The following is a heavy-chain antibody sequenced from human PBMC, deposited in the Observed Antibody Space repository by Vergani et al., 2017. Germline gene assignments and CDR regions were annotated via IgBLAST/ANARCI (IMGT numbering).Heavy chain of an antibody. CDR3: ARLGYCSSTSCFRYMDV. Sequence: QVQLQESGAGLLKPSETLSLTCAVYGGSFSGYYWSWIRQPPGKGLEWIGEINHSGSTNYNPSLKSRVTISVDTSKNQFSLKLSSVTAADTAVYYCARLGYCSSTSCFRYMDVWGKGTTVTVSS. CDR1: GGSFSGYY. V-gene: IGHV4-34*01. D-gene: IGHD2-2*01. CDR2: INHSGST. J-gene: IGHJ6*03.